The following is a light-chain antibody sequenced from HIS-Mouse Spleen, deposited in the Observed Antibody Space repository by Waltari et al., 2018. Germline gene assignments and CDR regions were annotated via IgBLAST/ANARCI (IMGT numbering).Light chain of an antibody. CDR2: WAS. CDR3: QQYHSTSSLT. Sequence: DIVMTQSPDSLAVSLGERATINCKSSQSVLYSSNNKNYLAWYQQKPGQPPKLLIYWASTRESGVPDRCSGSGSGTDFTLTISSLQAEDVAVYYCQQYHSTSSLTFGGGTKVEIK. V-gene: IGKV4-1*01. CDR1: QSVLYSSNNKNY. J-gene: IGKJ4*01.